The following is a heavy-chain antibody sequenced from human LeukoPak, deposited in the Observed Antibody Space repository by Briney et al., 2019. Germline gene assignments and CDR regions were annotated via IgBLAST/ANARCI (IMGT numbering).Heavy chain of an antibody. CDR1: GFTVSSNY. CDR3: ARDLMVGATTMNYYYYYGMDV. J-gene: IGHJ6*02. D-gene: IGHD1-26*01. Sequence: PGGSLRLSCAASGFTVSSNYMSWVRQAPGKGLEWVSVIYSGGSTYYADSVKGRFTISRDNSKNTLYLQMNSLRAEDTAVYYCARDLMVGATTMNYYYYYGMDVWGQGTTVTVSS. V-gene: IGHV3-53*01. CDR2: IYSGGST.